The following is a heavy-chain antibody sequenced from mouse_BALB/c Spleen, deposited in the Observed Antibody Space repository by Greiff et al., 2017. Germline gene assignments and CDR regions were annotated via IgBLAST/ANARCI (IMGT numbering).Heavy chain of an antibody. CDR2: ISCYNGAT. CDR3: ARGGGNYPLFDY. CDR1: GYSFTGYY. J-gene: IGHJ2*01. D-gene: IGHD2-1*01. V-gene: IGHV1S34*01. Sequence: LVKTGASVKISCKASGYSFTGYYMHWVKQSHVKSLEWIGYISCYNGATSYNQKFKGKATFTVDTSSSTAYMQFNSLTSEDSAVYYCARGGGNYPLFDYWGQGTTLTVSS.